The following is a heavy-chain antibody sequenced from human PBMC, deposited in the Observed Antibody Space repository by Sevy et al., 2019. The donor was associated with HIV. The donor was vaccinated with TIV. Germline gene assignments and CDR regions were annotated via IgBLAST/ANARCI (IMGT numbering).Heavy chain of an antibody. CDR3: ARDFRSFYNYFDY. J-gene: IGHJ4*02. Sequence: SETLSLTCDVSGDSISSGLYWGWIRQSPGKGLEWIGSVHRSGNTYDNPSFKSRTTISVDTSKNQFSLKLKSVTAADTGVYYCARDFRSFYNYFDYWGQGILVTVSS. CDR2: VHRSGNT. V-gene: IGHV4-38-2*02. D-gene: IGHD6-13*01. CDR1: GDSISSGLY.